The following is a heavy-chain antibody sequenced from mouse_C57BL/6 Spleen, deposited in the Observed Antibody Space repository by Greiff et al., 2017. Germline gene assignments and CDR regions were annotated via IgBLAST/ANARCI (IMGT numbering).Heavy chain of an antibody. V-gene: IGHV2-2*01. CDR2: VWSGGST. CDR3: ARSTTVVAEGYYAMDY. CDR1: GFSLTSYG. Sequence: VQLKESGPGLVQPSQSLSITCTVSGFSLTSYGVRWVRHSPGTGLEWQGVVWSGGSTDYNAAFIPRLSISKDNSKSQVFFKMHSLQADDTAIYYCARSTTVVAEGYYAMDYWGQGTSVTVSS. J-gene: IGHJ4*01. D-gene: IGHD1-1*01.